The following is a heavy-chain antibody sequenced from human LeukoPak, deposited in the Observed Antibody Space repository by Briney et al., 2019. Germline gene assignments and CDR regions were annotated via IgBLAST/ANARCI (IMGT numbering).Heavy chain of an antibody. V-gene: IGHV1-69*04. CDR2: IIPILGIA. CDR3: ARVGYSSGWYPEIDY. CDR1: GGTFSSYA. Sequence: GSSVKVSCKASGGTFSSYAISWVRQAPGQGLEWMGRIIPILGIANYAQKFQGRVTIIADKSTSTAYMELSSLRSEDTAVYYCARVGYSSGWYPEIDYWGQGTLVTVSS. D-gene: IGHD6-19*01. J-gene: IGHJ4*02.